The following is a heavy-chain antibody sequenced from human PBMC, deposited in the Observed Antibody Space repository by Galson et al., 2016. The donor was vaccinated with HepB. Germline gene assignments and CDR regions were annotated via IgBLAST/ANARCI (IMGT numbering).Heavy chain of an antibody. Sequence: LSLTCTVSGASISGYYLSWIRQPPGKGLEWIGYIYYSGRNNYNPSLKSRVTISVDTSKNQFSLKLSSVTAADTAVYYCARDDSGGWYGFHYGMDVWGQGTTVTVSS. D-gene: IGHD6-19*01. V-gene: IGHV4-59*01. CDR3: ARDDSGGWYGFHYGMDV. CDR2: IYYSGRN. CDR1: GASISGYY. J-gene: IGHJ6*02.